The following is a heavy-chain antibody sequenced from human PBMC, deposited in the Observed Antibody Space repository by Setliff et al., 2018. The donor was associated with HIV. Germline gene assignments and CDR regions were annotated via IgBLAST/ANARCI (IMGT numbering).Heavy chain of an antibody. V-gene: IGHV4-39*07. D-gene: IGHD3-10*01. CDR2: IYYSGST. CDR1: GGSISSSSYY. Sequence: SETLSLTCTVSGGSISSSSYYWGWIRQPPGKGLEWIGTIYYSGSTYYNTSLKSRVTISVDTSKNQFSLKLSSVTAADTAVYYCARDPWVRGVIMARDYWGQGTLVTVSS. J-gene: IGHJ4*02. CDR3: ARDPWVRGVIMARDY.